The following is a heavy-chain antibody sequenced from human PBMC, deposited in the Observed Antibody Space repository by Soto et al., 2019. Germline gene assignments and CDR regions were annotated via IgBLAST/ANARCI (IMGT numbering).Heavy chain of an antibody. Sequence: QVQLQQWGAGLLKPSETLSLTCAVYGGSFSGYYWSWIRQPPGKGLEWIGEINHSGSTNYNPSLKSRVTISVDPSKNQFSLKLSSVTAADTAVYYCARVPATVPSYYYMDVWGKGTTVTVSS. D-gene: IGHD1-26*01. J-gene: IGHJ6*03. CDR2: INHSGST. V-gene: IGHV4-34*01. CDR3: ARVPATVPSYYYMDV. CDR1: GGSFSGYY.